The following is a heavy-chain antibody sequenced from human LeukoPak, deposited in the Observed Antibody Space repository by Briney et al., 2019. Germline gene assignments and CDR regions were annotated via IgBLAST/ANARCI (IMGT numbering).Heavy chain of an antibody. Sequence: PGGSLRLSCAASGFTFSSYAMSWVRQAPGKGLEWVSAISGSGGSTYYADSVKGRFTISRDNSKNTLYLQMNSLRAEDTAVYYCAKGFYYYDSSGYYYEWFDPWGQGTLVTVSS. CDR1: GFTFSSYA. CDR2: ISGSGGST. CDR3: AKGFYYYDSSGYYYEWFDP. J-gene: IGHJ5*02. V-gene: IGHV3-23*01. D-gene: IGHD3-22*01.